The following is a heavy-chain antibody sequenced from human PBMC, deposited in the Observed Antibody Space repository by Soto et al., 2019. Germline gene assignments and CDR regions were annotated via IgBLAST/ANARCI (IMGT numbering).Heavy chain of an antibody. Sequence: EVQLVESGGGLVQPGRSLRLSCAASGFTFDDYAMHWVRQAPGKGLEWVSGISWNSGSIGYADSVKGRFTISRDNAKNSLDLQMNSLRTEDTALYYCAKDRGYSPLVIDDWGQGTLVTVSS. V-gene: IGHV3-9*01. CDR3: AKDRGYSPLVIDD. J-gene: IGHJ4*02. CDR2: ISWNSGSI. CDR1: GFTFDDYA. D-gene: IGHD6-13*01.